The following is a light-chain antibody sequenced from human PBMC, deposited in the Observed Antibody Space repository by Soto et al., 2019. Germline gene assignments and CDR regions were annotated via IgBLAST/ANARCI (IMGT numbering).Light chain of an antibody. CDR3: QQDGSSPRT. Sequence: EIVLTQSPGTLSLSPGERATLSCRASQSVSSSYLAWYQQKPGQAPRLLIYGASSRATGIPDRFSGSGSGNDFTLTISRLEPEDFAVSYGQQDGSSPRTFGQGTKVEIK. CDR1: QSVSSSY. V-gene: IGKV3-20*01. J-gene: IGKJ1*01. CDR2: GAS.